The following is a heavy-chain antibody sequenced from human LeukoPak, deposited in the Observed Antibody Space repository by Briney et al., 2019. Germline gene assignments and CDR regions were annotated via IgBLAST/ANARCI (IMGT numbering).Heavy chain of an antibody. CDR3: ARILSGSYPDY. J-gene: IGHJ4*02. CDR1: GGSISSYY. Sequence: PSETLSLTCTVSGGSISSYYGSWIRQPPGKGLEWIAYINYSGSTNYNPSLKSRVTISVDTSKNQFSLKLSSVTAADTAVYYCARILSGSYPDYWGQGTLVTVSS. V-gene: IGHV4-59*08. CDR2: INYSGST. D-gene: IGHD1-26*01.